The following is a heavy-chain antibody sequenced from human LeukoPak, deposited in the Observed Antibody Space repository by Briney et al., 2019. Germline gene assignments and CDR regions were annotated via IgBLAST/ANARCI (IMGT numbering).Heavy chain of an antibody. V-gene: IGHV4-61*01. CDR2: IYYSGSA. D-gene: IGHD6-19*01. CDR3: ARGGGWSPYYFDY. Sequence: SETLSLTCTVSGGSISSSSYYWSWIRQPPGKGLEWIGYIYYSGSASYNPSLKSRVTISVDTSKNQFSLRLNSVTAADTAVYYCARGGGWSPYYFDYWGQGTLVTVSS. CDR1: GGSISSSSYY. J-gene: IGHJ4*02.